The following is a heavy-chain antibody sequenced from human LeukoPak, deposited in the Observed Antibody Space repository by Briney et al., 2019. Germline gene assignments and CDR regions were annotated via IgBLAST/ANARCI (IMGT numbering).Heavy chain of an antibody. CDR1: GGSISSYY. J-gene: IGHJ5*02. CDR3: AREVKAAAGMGRVWFDP. V-gene: IGHV4-4*07. Sequence: SETLSLTCAVSGGSISSYYWSWIRQPAGEGLEWIGRTYTSGSTNYNPSLKSRVTISVDTSKNQFSLKLSSVTAADTAVYYCAREVKAAAGMGRVWFDPWGQGTLVTVSS. CDR2: TYTSGST. D-gene: IGHD6-13*01.